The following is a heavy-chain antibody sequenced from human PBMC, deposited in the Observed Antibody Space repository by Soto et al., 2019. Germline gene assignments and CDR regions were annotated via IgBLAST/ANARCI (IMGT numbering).Heavy chain of an antibody. Sequence: GGSLRLSCEASGFNFRNFEMNWVRKAPGKGLEWISYISSSGITTYYADFAEGRFTISRDNAKESLYLHLNSLRVDDTAVYYCARYGTRADWWGRGTQVTVSS. CDR2: ISSSGITT. V-gene: IGHV3-48*03. CDR1: GFNFRNFE. D-gene: IGHD1-1*01. CDR3: ARYGTRADW. J-gene: IGHJ4*02.